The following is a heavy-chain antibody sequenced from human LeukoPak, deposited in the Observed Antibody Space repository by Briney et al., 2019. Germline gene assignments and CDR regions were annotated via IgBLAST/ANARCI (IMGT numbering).Heavy chain of an antibody. CDR3: ANPEGYYYDSSGYHTPVVDY. Sequence: GGSLRLSCAASGFTFSSYAMSWVRQAPGKGLEWVSAIGGSGGSTYYADSVKGRFTISRDNSKNTLYLQMNSLRAEDTAVYYCANPEGYYYDSSGYHTPVVDYWGQGTMVTVSS. V-gene: IGHV3-23*01. CDR2: IGGSGGST. CDR1: GFTFSSYA. J-gene: IGHJ4*02. D-gene: IGHD3-22*01.